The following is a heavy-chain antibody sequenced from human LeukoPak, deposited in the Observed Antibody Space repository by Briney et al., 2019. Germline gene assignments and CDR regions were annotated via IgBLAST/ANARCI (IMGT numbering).Heavy chain of an antibody. CDR1: GGSISSSSYY. J-gene: IGHJ4*02. CDR3: ARMYYDFWSGYYNPPDY. Sequence: PSEALSLTCTVSGGSISSSSYYWDWIRQPPGKGLEWIRTIYYSGSTYYNPSLKSRVTISVDTSKNQFSLKLSSVTAADTAVYYCARMYYDFWSGYYNPPDYWGQGTLVTVSS. CDR2: IYYSGST. V-gene: IGHV4-39*07. D-gene: IGHD3-3*01.